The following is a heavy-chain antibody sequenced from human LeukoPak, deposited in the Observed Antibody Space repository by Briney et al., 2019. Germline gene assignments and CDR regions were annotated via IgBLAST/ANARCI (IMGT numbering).Heavy chain of an antibody. Sequence: SETLSLTCTVSGGSISSSSYYWGRIRQPPGKGLEWIGSIYYSGSTYYNPSLKSRVTISVDTSKNQFSLKLSSVTAADTAVYYCARVAASYYDSSGYLDYWGQGTLVTVSS. CDR3: ARVAASYYDSSGYLDY. J-gene: IGHJ4*02. D-gene: IGHD3-22*01. V-gene: IGHV4-39*01. CDR2: IYYSGST. CDR1: GGSISSSSYY.